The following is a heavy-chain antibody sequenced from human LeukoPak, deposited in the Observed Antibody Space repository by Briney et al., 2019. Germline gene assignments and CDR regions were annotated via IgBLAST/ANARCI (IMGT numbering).Heavy chain of an antibody. CDR2: ISSSSSYI. D-gene: IGHD6-19*01. Sequence: PGGSLRLSCAASGFTVSSDYMSWVRQAPGKGLEWVSSISSSSSYIYYADSAKGRFTISRDNAKNSLYLQMNSLRAEDTAVYYCARDAGDHSSGWYYYYYYYMDVWGKGTTVTVSS. V-gene: IGHV3-21*01. CDR1: GFTVSSDY. CDR3: ARDAGDHSSGWYYYYYYYMDV. J-gene: IGHJ6*03.